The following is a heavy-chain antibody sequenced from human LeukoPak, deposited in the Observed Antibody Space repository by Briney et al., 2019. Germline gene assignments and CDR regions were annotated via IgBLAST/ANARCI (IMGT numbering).Heavy chain of an antibody. J-gene: IGHJ4*02. CDR2: IWYDGSNK. D-gene: IGHD6-13*01. CDR1: GFTFSSYG. Sequence: PRGSLCLSCAASGFTFSSYGMHWVRQAPGKGLEWVAVIWYDGSNKYYADSVKGRFTISRDNSKNTLYLQMNSLRAEDTAVYYCAREGRAAAGPFDYWGQGNLILVS. V-gene: IGHV3-33*01. CDR3: AREGRAAAGPFDY.